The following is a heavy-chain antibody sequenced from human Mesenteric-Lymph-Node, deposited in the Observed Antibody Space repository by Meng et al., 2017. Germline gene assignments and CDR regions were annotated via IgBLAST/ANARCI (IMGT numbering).Heavy chain of an antibody. CDR1: GASVTSSNW. J-gene: IGHJ4*02. D-gene: IGHD1-1*01. Sequence: QVQLPEAGPGLVNPSGTLSLACTVSGASVTSSNWWWWCRQPPGERREWIAYIHSSRSTNYHPSLMRRVTMSVNTSKNQFSLNMRSVTAADTAVYYCARQPSWGTGSIHFWGQGTLVTVSS. CDR3: ARQPSWGTGSIHF. V-gene: IGHV4-59*08. CDR2: IHSSRST.